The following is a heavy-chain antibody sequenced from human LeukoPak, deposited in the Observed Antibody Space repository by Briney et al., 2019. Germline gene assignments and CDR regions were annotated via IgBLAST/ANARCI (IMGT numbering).Heavy chain of an antibody. J-gene: IGHJ6*03. CDR1: GGSFSGYY. CDR3: ARVRCSSTSCYFNYYYYYMDV. D-gene: IGHD2-2*01. CDR2: INHSGST. V-gene: IGHV4-34*01. Sequence: SETLSLTCAVYGGSFSGYYWSWIRQPPGKGLEWIGEINHSGSTNYNPSFKSRVTISVDTSKNQFSLKLSSVTAADTAVYYCARVRCSSTSCYFNYYYYYMDVWGKGTTVTVSS.